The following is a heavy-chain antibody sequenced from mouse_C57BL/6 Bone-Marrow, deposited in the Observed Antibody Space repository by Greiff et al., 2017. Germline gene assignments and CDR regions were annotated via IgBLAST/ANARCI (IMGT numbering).Heavy chain of an antibody. D-gene: IGHD2-3*01. V-gene: IGHV1-20*01. CDR1: GYSFTGYF. Sequence: EVQLQQSGPELVKPGDSVKISCKASGYSFTGYFMNWVMQSHGKSLEWIGRINPYNGDTFYNQKFKGKATLTVDKSSSTAHMELRSLTSEDSAVYYCARENDGYYPLFDYWGQGTTLTVSS. CDR2: INPYNGDT. CDR3: ARENDGYYPLFDY. J-gene: IGHJ2*01.